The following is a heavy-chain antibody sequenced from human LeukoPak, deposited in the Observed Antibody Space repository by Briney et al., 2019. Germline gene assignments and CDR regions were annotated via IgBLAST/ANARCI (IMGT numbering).Heavy chain of an antibody. CDR2: ISCDGGST. J-gene: IGHJ4*02. Sequence: GGSLRLSCAASGFTFDDYAMHWVRQAPGKGLEWVSLISCDGGSTYYADSVKGRFTISRDNAKNSLYLQMNSLRAEDTAVYYCARAGFTFSDYFGSFFDYWGQGTLVTISS. D-gene: IGHD3-10*01. CDR1: GFTFDDYA. CDR3: ARAGFTFSDYFGSFFDY. V-gene: IGHV3-43D*03.